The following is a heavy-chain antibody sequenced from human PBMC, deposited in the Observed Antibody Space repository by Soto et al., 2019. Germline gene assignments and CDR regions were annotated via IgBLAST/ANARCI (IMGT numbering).Heavy chain of an antibody. J-gene: IGHJ4*02. Sequence: GSLRLSCAASGFIFNEYGMHWVRQAPGKGLEWVAVIWYDGSNKYYTDSVKGRFTISRDNSKNTMSLQMNSLRAEDTAVYYCAMWGCIGSNCNLNQRSYDLWGQGTLVTVSS. CDR2: IWYDGSNK. CDR1: GFIFNEYG. V-gene: IGHV3-33*03. D-gene: IGHD2-15*01. CDR3: AMWGCIGSNCNLNQRSYDL.